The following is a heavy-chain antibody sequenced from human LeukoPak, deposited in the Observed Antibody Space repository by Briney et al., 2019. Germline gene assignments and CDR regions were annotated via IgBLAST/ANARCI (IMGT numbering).Heavy chain of an antibody. CDR2: MYFGGST. CDR1: GGSISSYY. CDR3: ARYLRSNWFDP. J-gene: IGHJ5*02. V-gene: IGHV4-4*07. Sequence: SETLSLTCTVSGGSISSYYLSWIRQPAGKGLEWIGRMYFGGSTSYNPSLKSRVTMSVDTSKNQFSLNLSSVTAADTAVYYCARYLRSNWFDPWGQGTLVTVSS.